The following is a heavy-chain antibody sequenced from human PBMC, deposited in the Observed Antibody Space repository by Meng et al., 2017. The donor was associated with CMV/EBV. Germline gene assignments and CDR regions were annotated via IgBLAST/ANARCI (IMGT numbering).Heavy chain of an antibody. CDR3: GRRPGGRDFDY. J-gene: IGHJ4*02. Sequence: SETLSLTCAVYGGSFSGYYWSRIRQPPGKGLEWIGEINHSGSTNYNPSLKSRVTISVDTSKNQFSLKLSSVTAADTAVYYCGRRPGGRDFDYWGQGTLVTVSS. D-gene: IGHD2-15*01. CDR2: INHSGST. CDR1: GGSFSGYY. V-gene: IGHV4-34*01.